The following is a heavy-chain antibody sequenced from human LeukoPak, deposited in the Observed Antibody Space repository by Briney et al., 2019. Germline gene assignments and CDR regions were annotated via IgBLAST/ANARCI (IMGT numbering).Heavy chain of an antibody. J-gene: IGHJ4*02. CDR1: GFTFSSYG. Sequence: GGSLRLSCAASGFTFSSYGMHWVRQAPGKGLEWVAFIRYDGSNKYYADSVRGRFTISRDNSKNTLYLQMNSLRAEDTAVYYCAKDRFGCSSTSCYSLDYWGQGTLVTVSS. D-gene: IGHD2-2*01. CDR2: IRYDGSNK. V-gene: IGHV3-30*02. CDR3: AKDRFGCSSTSCYSLDY.